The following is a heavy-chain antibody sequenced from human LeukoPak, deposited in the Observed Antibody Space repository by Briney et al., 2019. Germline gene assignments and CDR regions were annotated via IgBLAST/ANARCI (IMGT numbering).Heavy chain of an antibody. D-gene: IGHD1-26*01. CDR3: ARDSLVGSTTPVFDY. CDR2: IDSTSTYI. Sequence: PGGSLRLSCAASGLTFSNYAMNWVRQAPGKGLEWVSSIDSTSTYIYYADSVKGRFTISRDNAKNSLYLQMDSLRAEDTAVYYCARDSLVGSTTPVFDYWGQGTLVTVSS. V-gene: IGHV3-21*04. CDR1: GLTFSNYA. J-gene: IGHJ4*02.